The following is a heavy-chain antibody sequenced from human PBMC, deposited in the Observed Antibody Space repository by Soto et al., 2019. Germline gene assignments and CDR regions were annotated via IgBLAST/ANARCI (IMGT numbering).Heavy chain of an antibody. CDR1: GFTFSSYS. V-gene: IGHV3-48*04. J-gene: IGHJ5*02. D-gene: IGHD4-17*01. CDR3: AKDDYGGNSGWFDP. CDR2: ISSSSSTI. Sequence: PGGSLRLSCAASGFTFSSYSMNWVRQAPGKGLEWVSYISSSSSTIYYTDSVKGRFTISRDNAKNTLYLQMNSLRAEDTAVYYCAKDDYGGNSGWFDPWGQGTLVTVSS.